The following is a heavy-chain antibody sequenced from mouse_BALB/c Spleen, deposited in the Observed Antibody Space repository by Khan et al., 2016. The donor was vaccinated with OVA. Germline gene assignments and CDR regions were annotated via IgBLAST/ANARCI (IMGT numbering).Heavy chain of an antibody. J-gene: IGHJ4*01. CDR2: ISTYNGNT. CDR1: GDTFSDYA. V-gene: IGHV1S137*01. D-gene: IGHD2-2*01. Sequence: VQLQQSGPEVVRPGVAVKISCKGSGDTFSDYAMHWVKQSHAKSLEWIGVISTYNGNTNYNQKFKGKATMTVAKSSSTAYMELDRWTSEETANYYCAIGDCIRRLRGMDDGGQGTSVTVSS. CDR3: AIGDCIRRLRGMDD.